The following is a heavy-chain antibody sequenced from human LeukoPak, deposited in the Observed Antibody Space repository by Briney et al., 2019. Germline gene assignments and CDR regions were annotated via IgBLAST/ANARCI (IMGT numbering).Heavy chain of an antibody. D-gene: IGHD2-15*01. Sequence: PGASLRLSCAASGFTFSTYATSWVRQAPGKGLEWVSVISGGAGSTYYADSVKGRFTISRDNSRSTLYLQMNSLRAEDTAVYFCANGYCSGGSCYWALGYWGQGALVTVSS. CDR1: GFTFSTYA. V-gene: IGHV3-23*01. J-gene: IGHJ4*02. CDR3: ANGYCSGGSCYWALGY. CDR2: ISGGAGST.